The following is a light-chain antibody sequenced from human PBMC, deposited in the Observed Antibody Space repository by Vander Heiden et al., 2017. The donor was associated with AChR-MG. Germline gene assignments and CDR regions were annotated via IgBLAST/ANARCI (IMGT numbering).Light chain of an antibody. CDR3: NSRDSSGNHLV. J-gene: IGLJ3*02. CDR2: GKN. CDR1: SLRSYY. V-gene: IGLV3-19*01. Sequence: SSELTQDPAVSVALGQTVRSTCQGDSLRSYYASWYQQKPGQAPVLVIYGKNNRPSGIPDRFSGSSSGNTASLTITGAQAEDEADDYCNSRDSSGNHLVFGGGTKLTVL.